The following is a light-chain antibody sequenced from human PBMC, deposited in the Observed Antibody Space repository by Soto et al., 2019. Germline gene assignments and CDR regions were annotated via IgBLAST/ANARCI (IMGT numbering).Light chain of an antibody. CDR1: NSDVGSYNL. Sequence: ALTQPASVSGSPGQSITISCTGTNSDVGSYNLVSWYQQHPGKAPKVIIYEVSERPSGVSDRFSGSKSGNTASLMISGLQAEDEADYYCCSYAGSSTQSYVFGSGTKVTVL. CDR3: CSYAGSSTQSYV. CDR2: EVS. J-gene: IGLJ1*01. V-gene: IGLV2-23*02.